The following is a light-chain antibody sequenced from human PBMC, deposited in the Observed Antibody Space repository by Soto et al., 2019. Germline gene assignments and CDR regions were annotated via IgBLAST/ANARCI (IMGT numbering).Light chain of an antibody. CDR1: QSISNW. Sequence: DIQMTQSPSTLSASVGDRVTLTCRASQSISNWLAWYQQKPGKAPKLLIYRASSLESGIPSRFRGSGSGTEFELTISSLQPDDFATYYCQQYNSYSPRLTFGGGTKVETK. CDR2: RAS. CDR3: QQYNSYSPRLT. V-gene: IGKV1-5*03. J-gene: IGKJ4*01.